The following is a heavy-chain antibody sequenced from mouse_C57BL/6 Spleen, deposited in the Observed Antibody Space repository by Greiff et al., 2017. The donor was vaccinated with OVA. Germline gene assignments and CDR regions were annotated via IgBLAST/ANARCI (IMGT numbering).Heavy chain of an antibody. CDR3: ARSYYDYDDDY. D-gene: IGHD2-4*01. CDR1: GYTFTDYY. CDR2: IYPGSGNT. J-gene: IGHJ2*01. Sequence: VNVVESGAELVRPGASVKLSCKASGYTFTDYYINWVKQRPGQGLEWIARIYPGSGNTYYNEKFKGKATLTAEKSSSTAYMQLSSLTSEDSAVYFCARSYYDYDDDYWGQGTTLTVSS. V-gene: IGHV1-76*01.